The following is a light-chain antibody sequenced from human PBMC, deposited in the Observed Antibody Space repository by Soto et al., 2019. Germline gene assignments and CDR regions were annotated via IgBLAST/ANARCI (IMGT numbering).Light chain of an antibody. CDR1: QGISNY. Sequence: DIQMTQSPSSLSASVGDRVSITCRASQGISNYLAWYQQKPGRVPKLLIYAASTLQSGVPSRFSGSGSWTDFTLTISSLQPEDVATDYCQRYNSAPRTFGPGTKVDIK. CDR3: QRYNSAPRT. J-gene: IGKJ3*01. CDR2: AAS. V-gene: IGKV1-27*01.